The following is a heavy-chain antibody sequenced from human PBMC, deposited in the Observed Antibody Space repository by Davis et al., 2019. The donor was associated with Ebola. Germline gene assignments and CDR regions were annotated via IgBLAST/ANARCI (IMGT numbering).Heavy chain of an antibody. V-gene: IGHV3-9*01. D-gene: IGHD3-10*01. CDR1: GFTFDAYA. CDR2: ISWNSGSI. J-gene: IGHJ4*02. Sequence: GGSLRLSCAASGFTFDAYAMHWVRQAPGKGLEWVSGISWNSGSIGYADSVKGRFTISRDNAKNSLYLQMNSLGDEDTAVYYCVREWFGETDWGQGTLVTVSS. CDR3: VREWFGETD.